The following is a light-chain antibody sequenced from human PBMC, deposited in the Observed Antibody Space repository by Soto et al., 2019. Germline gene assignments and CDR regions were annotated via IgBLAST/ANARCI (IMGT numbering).Light chain of an antibody. Sequence: EIVMRHSPATLSVSPCERATLSFWASQSVINNLAWYQQKPGQAPRLLIYDASTRAPGIPARFTGSGFGTELTLTISSLQSDDFAVYHCQQYNNWPPTFGHGTRLEIK. V-gene: IGKV3-15*01. CDR3: QQYNNWPPT. CDR1: QSVINN. CDR2: DAS. J-gene: IGKJ5*01.